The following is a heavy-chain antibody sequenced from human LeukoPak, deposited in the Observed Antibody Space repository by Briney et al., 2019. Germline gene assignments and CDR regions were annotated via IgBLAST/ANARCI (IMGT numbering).Heavy chain of an antibody. CDR1: GFTFSSYS. Sequence: PGGSLRLSCAASGFTFSSYSMNWVRQAPGKGLEWVSYISSSSTIYYADSVKGRFTISRDNTKNSLYLQMNSLRAEDTAVYYCTRVITKNWYFDLWGRGTLVTVSS. CDR2: ISSSSTI. J-gene: IGHJ2*01. D-gene: IGHD1-14*01. V-gene: IGHV3-48*01. CDR3: TRVITKNWYFDL.